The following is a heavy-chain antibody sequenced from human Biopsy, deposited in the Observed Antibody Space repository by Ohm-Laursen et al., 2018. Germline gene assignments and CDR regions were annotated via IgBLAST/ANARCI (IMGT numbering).Heavy chain of an antibody. CDR1: GATVTSYA. CDR2: IIPFTGVT. V-gene: IGHV1-69*04. CDR3: ATDARWDPSLDAFHV. J-gene: IGHJ3*01. Sequence: ASVKVSCKASGATVTSYAVSWVRQAPGQGLEWMGRIIPFTGVTNYAQNFQGKVTISADKSPPTVYVELSTLKPDDTAVYYCATDARWDPSLDAFHVWGQGTQVTVS. D-gene: IGHD1-26*01.